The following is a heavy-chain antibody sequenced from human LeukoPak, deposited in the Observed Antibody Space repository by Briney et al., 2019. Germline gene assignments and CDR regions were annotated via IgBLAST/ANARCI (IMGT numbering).Heavy chain of an antibody. CDR3: AREASVLRYFDWLSAPRVFDY. V-gene: IGHV3-7*01. CDR1: GFTFSSYW. J-gene: IGHJ4*02. CDR2: IKQDGSEK. D-gene: IGHD3-9*01. Sequence: GGSLRLSCAASGFTFSSYWMSWVRQAPGKGLEWVANIKQDGSEKYYVDSVKGQFTISRDNAKNSLYLQMNSLRAEDTAVYYCAREASVLRYFDWLSAPRVFDYWGQGTLVTVSS.